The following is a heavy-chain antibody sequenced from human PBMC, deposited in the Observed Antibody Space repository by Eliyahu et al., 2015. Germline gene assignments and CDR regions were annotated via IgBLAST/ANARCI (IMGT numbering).Heavy chain of an antibody. Sequence: VQLLESGGGLVQPGGSLRLSCAASGFTFSSYAMSWVRQAPGKGLEWVSAISGSGGSTYYADSVKGRFTISRDNSKNTLYLQMNSLRAEDTAVYYCAKFRVALWFGELNSRNAFDIWGQGTMVTVSS. CDR1: GFTFSSYA. CDR2: ISGSGGST. V-gene: IGHV3-23*01. J-gene: IGHJ3*02. CDR3: AKFRVALWFGELNSRNAFDI. D-gene: IGHD3-10*01.